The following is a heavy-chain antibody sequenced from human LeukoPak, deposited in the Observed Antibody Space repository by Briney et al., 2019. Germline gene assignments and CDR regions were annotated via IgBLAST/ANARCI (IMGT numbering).Heavy chain of an antibody. CDR1: GYTFTSYG. CDR2: ISAYNGNT. J-gene: IGHJ4*02. D-gene: IGHD3-3*01. Sequence: ASVKVSCKASGYTFTSYGISWVRQAPGQGLEWMGWISAYNGNTNYAQKLQGRVTMTTDTSTSTAYMELRSLRSDDTAVYNCAREGSGDFWSGYYPDYWGQGTLVTVSS. V-gene: IGHV1-18*01. CDR3: AREGSGDFWSGYYPDY.